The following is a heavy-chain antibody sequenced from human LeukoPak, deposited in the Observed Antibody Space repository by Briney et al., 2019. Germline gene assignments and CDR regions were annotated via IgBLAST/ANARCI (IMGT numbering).Heavy chain of an antibody. CDR1: GFTFSSYS. CDR2: ISSSSSYI. Sequence: PGGSLRLSCAASGFTFSSYSMNWVRQAPGKGLEWVSSISSSSSYIYYADSVKGRFTISRDNAKNSLYLQMNSLRAEDTAVYYCARQVGSSSALPIDYWGQGTLVTVSS. D-gene: IGHD6-6*01. J-gene: IGHJ4*02. V-gene: IGHV3-21*01. CDR3: ARQVGSSSALPIDY.